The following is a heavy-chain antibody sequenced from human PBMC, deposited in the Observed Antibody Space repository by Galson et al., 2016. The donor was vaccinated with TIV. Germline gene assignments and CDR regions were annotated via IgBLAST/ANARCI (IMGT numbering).Heavy chain of an antibody. CDR3: ARVSGENYFDF. V-gene: IGHV3-30*02. D-gene: IGHD3-3*01. Sequence: SLRLSCAASGFTFSASGLHWIRQAPGKGLEWVAFVHYDGSVTYYSNSVRGRFTISRDNSKNTVSMQLNSLRAEDTAVYFCARVSGENYFDFWGQGILVTVSS. CDR2: VHYDGSVT. J-gene: IGHJ4*02. CDR1: GFTFSASG.